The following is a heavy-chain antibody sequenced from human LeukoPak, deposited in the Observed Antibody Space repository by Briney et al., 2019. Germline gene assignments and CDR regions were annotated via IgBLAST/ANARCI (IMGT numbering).Heavy chain of an antibody. CDR1: GGSISGYY. V-gene: IGHV4-34*01. CDR2: INHSGST. Sequence: SETLSLTCTVSGGSISGYYWSWIRQPPGKGLEWIGEINHSGSTNYNPSLKSRVTISVDTSKNQFSLKLSSVTAADTAVYYCARDRITMVRGVITRRFDYWGQGTLVTVSS. D-gene: IGHD3-10*01. CDR3: ARDRITMVRGVITRRFDY. J-gene: IGHJ4*02.